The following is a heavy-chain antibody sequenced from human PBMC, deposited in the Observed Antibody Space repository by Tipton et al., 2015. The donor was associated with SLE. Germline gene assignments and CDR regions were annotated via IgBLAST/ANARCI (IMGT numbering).Heavy chain of an antibody. CDR3: ARDYDFWSGWFDP. J-gene: IGHJ5*02. V-gene: IGHV4-34*01. Sequence: LRLSCTVYGGSFSGYYWSWIRQPPGKGLEWIGEINHSGSTNYNPSLKSRVTISVDTSKNQFSLKLSSVTAADTAVYYCARDYDFWSGWFDPWGQGTLVTVSS. CDR2: INHSGST. CDR1: GGSFSGYY. D-gene: IGHD3-3*01.